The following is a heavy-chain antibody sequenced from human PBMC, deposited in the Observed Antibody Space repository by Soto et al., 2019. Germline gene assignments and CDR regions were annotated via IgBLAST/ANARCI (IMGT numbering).Heavy chain of an antibody. V-gene: IGHV3-33*01. CDR1: GFTFSSYG. Sequence: QVQLVESGGGVVQPGRSLRLSCAASGFTFSSYGMHWVRQAPGKGLEWVAVIWYDGSNKYYADSVKGRFTISRDNAKNTLYLQMNSLRAEDTAVYYCARDLRLGAWDWFDPWGQGTLVTVSS. CDR2: IWYDGSNK. D-gene: IGHD1-26*01. J-gene: IGHJ5*02. CDR3: ARDLRLGAWDWFDP.